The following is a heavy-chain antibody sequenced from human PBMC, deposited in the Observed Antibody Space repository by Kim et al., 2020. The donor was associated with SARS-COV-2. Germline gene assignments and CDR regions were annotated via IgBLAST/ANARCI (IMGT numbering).Heavy chain of an antibody. V-gene: IGHV3-30*18. CDR1: GFTFSSYG. J-gene: IGHJ4*02. Sequence: GGSLRLSCAASGFTFSSYGMHWVRQAQGKGLEWVAVISYDGSNKYYADSVKGRFTISRDNSKNTLYLQMNSLRAEDTAVYYCAKDPRASGYSSSWYADYWCQGTLVTVSS. CDR3: AKDPRASGYSSSWYADY. D-gene: IGHD6-13*01. CDR2: ISYDGSNK.